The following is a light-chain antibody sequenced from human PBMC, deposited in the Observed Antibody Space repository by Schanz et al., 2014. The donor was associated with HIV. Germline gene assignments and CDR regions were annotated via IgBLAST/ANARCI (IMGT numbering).Light chain of an antibody. CDR1: TSDVGSYNL. Sequence: QSALTQPPSASGSPGQSVTISCTGTTSDVGSYNLVSWYQQHPGKAPKLMIYEVSKRPSGVPDRFSGSKSGTSASLAISGLQSEDEGDYYCASWDDSLNGWVFGGGTKLTVL. CDR2: EVS. CDR3: ASWDDSLNGWV. J-gene: IGLJ3*02. V-gene: IGLV2-8*01.